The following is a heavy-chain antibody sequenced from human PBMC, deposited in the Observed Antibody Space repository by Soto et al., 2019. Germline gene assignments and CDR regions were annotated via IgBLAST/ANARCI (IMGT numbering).Heavy chain of an antibody. V-gene: IGHV5-10-1*03. D-gene: IGHD2-2*01. Sequence: EVQLVQSGAEVKKPGESLRISCKGSGYSFTSYWISWVRQMPGKGLEWMGRIDPSDSYTNYSPSFQGHVTISADKSISTAYLQWSSLKASDTAMYYCASICRTSCYGKNWFDPWGQGTLVTVSS. CDR1: GYSFTSYW. J-gene: IGHJ5*02. CDR3: ASICRTSCYGKNWFDP. CDR2: IDPSDSYT.